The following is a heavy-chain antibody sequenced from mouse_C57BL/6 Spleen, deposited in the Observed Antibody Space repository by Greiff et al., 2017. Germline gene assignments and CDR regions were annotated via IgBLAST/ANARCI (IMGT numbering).Heavy chain of an antibody. V-gene: IGHV1-54*01. CDR3: SRGYDGYYVPFAY. CDR1: GYAFTNYL. CDR2: INPGSGGP. D-gene: IGHD2-3*01. Sequence: VQLQQSGAELVRPGTSVKVSCKASGYAFTNYLIEWVKQRPGQGLEWIGVINPGSGGPNYNEKFKGKATLTADKSSSTAYMQLSSLTSEDSAVYFCSRGYDGYYVPFAYWGQGTLVTVSA. J-gene: IGHJ3*01.